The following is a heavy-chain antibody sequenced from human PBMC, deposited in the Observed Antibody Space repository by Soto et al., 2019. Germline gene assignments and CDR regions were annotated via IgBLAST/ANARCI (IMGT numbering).Heavy chain of an antibody. CDR1: GFTFRTYG. CDR2: IWYDASNK. J-gene: IGHJ4*02. V-gene: IGHV3-33*01. D-gene: IGHD1-26*01. CDR3: ARGRVDGGELDL. Sequence: VQLVESGGGVVQPGRSLRLSCAASGFTFRTYGMYWVRPAPGKGLEWVAVIWYDASNKYYADSVKGRFTISRDNSETTLYLQMNSLRAEDTAVYYCARGRVDGGELDLWGQGTLVTVSS.